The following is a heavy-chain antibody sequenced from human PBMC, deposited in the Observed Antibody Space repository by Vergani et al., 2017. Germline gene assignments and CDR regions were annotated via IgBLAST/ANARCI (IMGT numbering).Heavy chain of an antibody. J-gene: IGHJ4*02. CDR1: GGSISSGDYY. Sequence: QVQLQESGPGLVKPSQTLSLTCTVPGGSISSGDYYWSWIRQPXGKGLEWIGYIYYSGSTYYNPSRKSRVTISVDTSKNQFSLKLSSVTAADTAVYDCARESPGVPAAMHEYYFDYWGQGTLVTVSS. V-gene: IGHV4-30-4*01. CDR3: ARESPGVPAAMHEYYFDY. D-gene: IGHD2-2*01. CDR2: IYYSGST.